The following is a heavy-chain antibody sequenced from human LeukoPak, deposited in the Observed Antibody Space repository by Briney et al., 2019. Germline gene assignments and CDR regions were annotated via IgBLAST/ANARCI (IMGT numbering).Heavy chain of an antibody. CDR3: AKRGFCYSSSCSYYYYYGMDV. Sequence: PGGSLRLSCAASGFTFSSYWMHWVRQGPGKGLLWVSRINGDGSSTSYADSVEGRFTISRDNAKNTLYLQMNSLRAEDTAVYYCAKRGFCYSSSCSYYYYYGMDVWGQGTTVTVSS. J-gene: IGHJ6*02. CDR1: GFTFSSYW. V-gene: IGHV3-74*01. D-gene: IGHD2-2*01. CDR2: INGDGSST.